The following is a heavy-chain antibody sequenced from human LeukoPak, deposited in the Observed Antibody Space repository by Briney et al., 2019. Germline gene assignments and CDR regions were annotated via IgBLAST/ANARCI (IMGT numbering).Heavy chain of an antibody. V-gene: IGHV3-48*02. J-gene: IGHJ4*02. D-gene: IGHD5-18*01. CDR3: ARSGVYNYGYLDY. CDR1: GFTFSSYT. CDR2: LSPSSGSI. Sequence: PGGSLRLSCAASGFTFSSYTMDWVRQAPGKGLEWLAYLSPSSGSIYYADSVKGRFTVSRDNAKNSLYLLMNSLRDGGTAVYYCARSGVYNYGYLDYWGQGTLVTVSS.